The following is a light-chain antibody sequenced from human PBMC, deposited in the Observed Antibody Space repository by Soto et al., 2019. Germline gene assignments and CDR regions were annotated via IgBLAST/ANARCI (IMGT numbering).Light chain of an antibody. CDR1: QGISSY. J-gene: IGKJ2*01. Sequence: AIRMTQSPSSFSASTGDRVTITCRASQGISSYLAWYQKKPGKAPKLLIYAASALQGGVPSRFSGSGSGTDFTLTISCLQSEDFATYYCQQTYSTPRTFGPGTKVDLK. CDR2: AAS. V-gene: IGKV1-8*01. CDR3: QQTYSTPRT.